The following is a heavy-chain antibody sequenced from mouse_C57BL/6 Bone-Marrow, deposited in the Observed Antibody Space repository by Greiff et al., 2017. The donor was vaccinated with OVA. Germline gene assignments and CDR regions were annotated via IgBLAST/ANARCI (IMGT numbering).Heavy chain of an antibody. J-gene: IGHJ2*01. Sequence: QVQLKESGAELVRPGTSVKMSCKASGYTFTNYWIGWAKQRPGHGLEWIGDIYPGGGYTNYNEKFKGKATLTADKSSSTAYMELRSLTSEDSAVYCCARGGRYFDYWGQGTTLTVSS. CDR1: GYTFTNYW. CDR2: IYPGGGYT. V-gene: IGHV1-63*01. CDR3: ARGGRYFDY. D-gene: IGHD6-1*01.